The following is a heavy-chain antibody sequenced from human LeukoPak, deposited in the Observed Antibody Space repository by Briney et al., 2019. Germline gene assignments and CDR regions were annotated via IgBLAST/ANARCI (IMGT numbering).Heavy chain of an antibody. CDR2: INFSGNT. CDR1: GGSMSSSSRS. CDR3: ARGPPGKTAIVRGVIYFDY. J-gene: IGHJ4*02. V-gene: IGHV4-39*07. Sequence: SETLSLTCTVSGGSMSSSSRSWGWIRQPPGKGLEWIGSINFSGNTHYNPSLGSRVTISLDTSKNQFSLKLRSVTAADTAVYYCARGPPGKTAIVRGVIYFDYWGQGTLVSGSS. D-gene: IGHD3-10*02.